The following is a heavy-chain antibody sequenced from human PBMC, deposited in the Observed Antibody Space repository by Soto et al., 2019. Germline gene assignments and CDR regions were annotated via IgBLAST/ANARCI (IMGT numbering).Heavy chain of an antibody. J-gene: IGHJ6*02. CDR1: GYTFYSHS. V-gene: IGHV1-18*01. D-gene: IGHD5-18*01. CDR2: INADYGNT. Sequence: SVKVSCKASGYTFYSHSISWVRQAPGQGLEWMGRINADYGNTQYAQKFRGRVTMTTDTSTTTVYMELTNLRSDDPAVYYCARCIQGDYYYGMDVWG. CDR3: ARCIQGDYYYGMDV.